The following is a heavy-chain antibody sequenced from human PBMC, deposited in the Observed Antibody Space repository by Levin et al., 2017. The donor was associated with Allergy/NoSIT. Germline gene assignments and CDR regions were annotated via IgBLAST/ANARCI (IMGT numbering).Heavy chain of an antibody. CDR2: ISGSGGST. V-gene: IGHV3-23*01. CDR3: AKEFMITFGGVIDHDY. J-gene: IGHJ4*02. CDR1: GFTFSSYA. Sequence: PGGSLRLSCAASGFTFSSYAMSWVRQAPGKGLEWVSAISGSGGSTYYADSVKGRFTISRDNSKNTLYLQMNSLRAEDTAVYYCAKEFMITFGGVIDHDYWGQGTLVTVSS. D-gene: IGHD3-16*02.